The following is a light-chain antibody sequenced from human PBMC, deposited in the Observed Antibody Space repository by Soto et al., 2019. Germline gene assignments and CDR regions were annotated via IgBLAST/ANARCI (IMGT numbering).Light chain of an antibody. CDR2: DVS. V-gene: IGLV2-14*01. CDR1: SSDVGGYNY. J-gene: IGLJ1*01. CDR3: SSYTGSTALHYV. Sequence: SALTQPAAVSGSRGQSITISCTGTSSDVGGYNYVSWYQQHPGKAPKLLIYDVSNRPSGASNRFSGSESGNTASLTISGLQAEDEADYYCSSYTGSTALHYVFGTGTKLTVL.